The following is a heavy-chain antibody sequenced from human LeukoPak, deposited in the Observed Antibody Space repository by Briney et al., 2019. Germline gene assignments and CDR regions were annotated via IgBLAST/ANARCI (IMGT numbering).Heavy chain of an antibody. J-gene: IGHJ4*02. CDR3: ARGDLAGTFDY. CDR1: GGTLISYA. CDR2: IIPIFGTA. Sequence: ASVKVSCKASGGTLISYAISWVRQAPGQGLEWMGGIIPIFGTANYAQKFQGRVTITTDESTSTAYMELSSLRSEDTAVYYCARGDLAGTFDYWGQGTLVTVSS. V-gene: IGHV1-69*05. D-gene: IGHD1-26*01.